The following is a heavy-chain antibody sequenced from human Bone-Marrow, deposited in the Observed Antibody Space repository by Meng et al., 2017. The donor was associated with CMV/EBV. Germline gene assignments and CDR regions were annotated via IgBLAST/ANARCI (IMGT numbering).Heavy chain of an antibody. J-gene: IGHJ4*02. V-gene: IGHV3-74*01. CDR3: ARAGGYYYGSGNYYRYFEN. Sequence: GGSLRLSCAASGFTFSNYWMHWVRQVPEKGLVWVSRINSDGSTTTYADSVKGRFTISRDNAKNTLYLQMNSLRVEDTAVYFCARAGGYYYGSGNYYRYFENWGQGTLVTVSS. D-gene: IGHD3-10*01. CDR2: INSDGSTT. CDR1: GFTFSNYW.